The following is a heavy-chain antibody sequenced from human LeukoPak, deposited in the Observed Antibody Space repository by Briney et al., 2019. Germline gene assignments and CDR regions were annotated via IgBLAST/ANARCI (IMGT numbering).Heavy chain of an antibody. Sequence: GGSLRLSCAASGFTFSSYAMSWVRQAPGKGLEWVSAISGSGGSTYYADSVKGRFTISTANSNNTLYLQMNSLRAEETGVYYCAKEITYYYGSGSSNWGQGTLVTVSS. CDR2: ISGSGGST. CDR3: AKEITYYYGSGSSN. CDR1: GFTFSSYA. V-gene: IGHV3-23*01. J-gene: IGHJ4*02. D-gene: IGHD3-10*01.